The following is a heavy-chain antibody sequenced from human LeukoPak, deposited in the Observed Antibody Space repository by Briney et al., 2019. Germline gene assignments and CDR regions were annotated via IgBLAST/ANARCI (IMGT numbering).Heavy chain of an antibody. CDR1: GGTFSSYA. J-gene: IGHJ6*02. Sequence: SVKVSCKASGGTFSSYAISWVRQAPGQGLEWMGGIIPIFGTANYAQKFQGRVTITADESTSTAYMELSSLRSEDTAVYYCARGPSHYDLWSGYYRPQYYYYGMDVWGQGTTVTVSS. D-gene: IGHD3-3*01. CDR2: IIPIFGTA. CDR3: ARGPSHYDLWSGYYRPQYYYYGMDV. V-gene: IGHV1-69*01.